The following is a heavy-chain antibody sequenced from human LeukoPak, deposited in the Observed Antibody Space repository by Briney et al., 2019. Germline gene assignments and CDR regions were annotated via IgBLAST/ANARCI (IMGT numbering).Heavy chain of an antibody. CDR2: IYYSGST. CDR1: GGSISSGDYY. V-gene: IGHV4-30-4*08. CDR3: ARDGYYYGSGSYPRRVL. J-gene: IGHJ4*02. Sequence: SQTLSLTCTVSGGSISSGDYYWRWLRQPPGKGLEWLGYIYYSGSTYYNPSLKSRVTISVDTSKNQFSLKLSSVTAADTAVYYCARDGYYYGSGSYPRRVLWGQGTLVTVSS. D-gene: IGHD3-10*01.